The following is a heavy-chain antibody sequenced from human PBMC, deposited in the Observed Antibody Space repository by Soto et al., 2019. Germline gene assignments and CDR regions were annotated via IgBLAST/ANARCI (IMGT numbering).Heavy chain of an antibody. V-gene: IGHV4-61*01. CDR2: IYYSGST. Sequence: PSETLSLTGTVSDGSVSSGSDYWSWIRQPPGKGLEWIGYIYYSGSTNYNPSLKSRVTISVDTSKNQFSLKLSSVTAADTAVYYCARDPLGYCSSTSCYKWGPGTLVTVSS. J-gene: IGHJ1*01. D-gene: IGHD2-2*02. CDR3: ARDPLGYCSSTSCYK. CDR1: DGSVSSGSDY.